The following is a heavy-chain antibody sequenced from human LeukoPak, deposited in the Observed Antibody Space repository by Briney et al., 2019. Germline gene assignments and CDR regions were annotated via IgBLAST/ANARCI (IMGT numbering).Heavy chain of an antibody. CDR2: IYHSGST. J-gene: IGHJ4*02. V-gene: IGHV4-39*07. Sequence: SETLSLTCTVSGGSISSTNYYWGWIRQPPGKGLEWIGSIYHSGSTYYKPSLKRRVTISVDTSKNKFSLKLSSMTAADTAVYYCARAGEMATNAGLFDYWGQGTLVTVSS. CDR1: GGSISSTNYY. D-gene: IGHD5-24*01. CDR3: ARAGEMATNAGLFDY.